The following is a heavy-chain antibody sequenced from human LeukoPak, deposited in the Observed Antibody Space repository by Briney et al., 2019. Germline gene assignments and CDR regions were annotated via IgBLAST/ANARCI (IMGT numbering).Heavy chain of an antibody. D-gene: IGHD1-1*01. Sequence: ASVKVSCKVSGYTLTELSMHWVRQAPGEGLEWMGGFDPEDGETIYAQKFQGRVTVTEDTSTDTAYMELSSLRSEDTAVYYCATLNWNRGLYWGQGTLVTVSS. J-gene: IGHJ4*02. CDR2: FDPEDGET. CDR1: GYTLTELS. CDR3: ATLNWNRGLY. V-gene: IGHV1-24*01.